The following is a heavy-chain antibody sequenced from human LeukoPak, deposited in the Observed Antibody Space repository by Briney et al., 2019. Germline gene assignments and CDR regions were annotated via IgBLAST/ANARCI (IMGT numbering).Heavy chain of an antibody. Sequence: GGSLRLSCAASGFTFSNYGMTWVRQAAGKGLEWVSVVSASGDVTFYADSVKGRFTISRDNSKNTVHLQMDSLRAEDTAMYYCAKGQRTSSTWELDYWGQGTLVTVSS. V-gene: IGHV3-23*01. CDR3: AKGQRTSSTWELDY. CDR1: GFTFSNYG. D-gene: IGHD6-25*01. CDR2: VSASGDVT. J-gene: IGHJ4*02.